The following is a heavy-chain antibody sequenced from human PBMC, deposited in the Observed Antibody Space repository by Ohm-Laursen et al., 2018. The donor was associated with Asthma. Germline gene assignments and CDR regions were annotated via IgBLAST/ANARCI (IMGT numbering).Heavy chain of an antibody. CDR2: IIPIFGTA. Sequence: GASVKVSCKVSGGTFSSYAISWVRQAPGQGLEWMGGIIPIFGTANYAQKFQGRVTITADESTSTAYMELSSLRSEDTAVYYCARDGVTAYYYGMDVWGQGTTVTVSS. J-gene: IGHJ6*02. D-gene: IGHD3-16*01. V-gene: IGHV1-69*13. CDR3: ARDGVTAYYYGMDV. CDR1: GGTFSSYA.